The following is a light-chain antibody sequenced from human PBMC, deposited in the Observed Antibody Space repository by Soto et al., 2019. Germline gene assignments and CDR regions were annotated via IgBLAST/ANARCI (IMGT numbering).Light chain of an antibody. J-gene: IGKJ3*01. Sequence: EIVMTQSPTTLSVSPGERATLSRRASQSVTNNLAWYQQRPGQAPRLLIRGASTRASGVPARFSGSGSGTDFTLTISSLQSEDFAVYYCQQYSDSPITFGPGTKVDLK. CDR1: QSVTNN. CDR3: QQYSDSPIT. CDR2: GAS. V-gene: IGKV3-15*01.